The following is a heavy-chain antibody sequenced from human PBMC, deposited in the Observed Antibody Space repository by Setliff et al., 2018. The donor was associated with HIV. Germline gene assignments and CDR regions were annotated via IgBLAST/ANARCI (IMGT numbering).Heavy chain of an antibody. V-gene: IGHV1-2*02. CDR3: VTGEGLRF. CDR1: GYTFTGYY. D-gene: IGHD2-15*01. CDR2: INPNNGGT. Sequence: ASVKVSCKASGYTFTGYYMHWVRQAPGQGLEWMGWINPNNGGTNYAQKFQGRVTMTRDTSISTAYLYLSSLRSEDTAVYYCVTGEGLRFWGQGTLVTVSS. J-gene: IGHJ4*02.